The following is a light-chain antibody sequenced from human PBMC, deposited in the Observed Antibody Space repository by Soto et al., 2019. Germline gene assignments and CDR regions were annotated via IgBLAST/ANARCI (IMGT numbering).Light chain of an antibody. Sequence: QSVLTQPPSLSGAPGQRVTISCTWSSSNIGAGYDVHWYQQLPGTAPKLLIYGNSNRPSGVPDRFSGSKSGTSASLAITGLQAEDEADYYCQSSDSSLSAVVFGGGTKLTVL. J-gene: IGLJ2*01. CDR2: GNS. CDR1: SSNIGAGYD. V-gene: IGLV1-40*01. CDR3: QSSDSSLSAVV.